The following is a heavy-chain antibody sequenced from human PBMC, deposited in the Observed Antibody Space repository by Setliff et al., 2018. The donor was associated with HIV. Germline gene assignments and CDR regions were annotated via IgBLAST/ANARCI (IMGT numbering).Heavy chain of an antibody. CDR3: ARAKYYYDTSAYYGSRDWYFDL. CDR2: IHYSGDS. V-gene: IGHV4-34*01. D-gene: IGHD3-22*01. J-gene: IGHJ2*01. CDR1: GGSFSGYY. Sequence: SETLSLTCAVYGGSFSGYYWSWIRQPPGKGLEWIATIHYSGDSHYNPSLKSRVTISVDTSKNQFSLKLNSVTAADTAVYYCARAKYYYDTSAYYGSRDWYFDLWGRGTLVTVSS.